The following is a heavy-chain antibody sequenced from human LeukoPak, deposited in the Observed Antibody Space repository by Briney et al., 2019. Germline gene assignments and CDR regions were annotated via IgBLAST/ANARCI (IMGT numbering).Heavy chain of an antibody. Sequence: ASVKLSCKASGYTFTRYDINCVRQATGHGLEWMGWMNPNSGNTGYAQKFQGRVTMTRNTSISTAYMELSSLRSEDTAVYYCARSRLHQDYWGHGTLVTVSS. CDR3: ARSRLHQDY. CDR2: MNPNSGNT. V-gene: IGHV1-8*01. D-gene: IGHD3-16*01. CDR1: GYTFTRYD. J-gene: IGHJ4*01.